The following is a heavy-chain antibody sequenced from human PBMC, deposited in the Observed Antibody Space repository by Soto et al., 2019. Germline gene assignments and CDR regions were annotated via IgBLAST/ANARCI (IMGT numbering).Heavy chain of an antibody. D-gene: IGHD3-9*01. CDR3: ASTSYYDILTGQNAFDI. CDR2: IYYSGST. V-gene: IGHV4-39*01. J-gene: IGHJ3*02. CDR1: GGSISSSSYY. Sequence: SETLSLTCTASGGSISSSSYYWGWIRQPPGKGLGWIGSIYYSGSTYYNPSLKSRVTISVDTSKNQFSLKLSSVTAADTAVYYCASTSYYDILTGQNAFDIWGQGTMVTVSS.